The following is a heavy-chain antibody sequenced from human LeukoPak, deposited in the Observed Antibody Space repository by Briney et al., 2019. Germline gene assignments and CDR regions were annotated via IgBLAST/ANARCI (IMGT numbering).Heavy chain of an antibody. J-gene: IGHJ3*02. V-gene: IGHV1-8*01. Sequence: GASVKVSCKASGYTFTSYDINWVRQATGQGLEWMGWMNPNSGNTGYAQKFQGRVTMTRNTSISTAYMELSSLRSEDTAVYYCARGQGWNYDSTDAFDIWGQGTMVTVSS. CDR2: MNPNSGNT. CDR3: ARGQGWNYDSTDAFDI. CDR1: GYTFTSYD. D-gene: IGHD3-22*01.